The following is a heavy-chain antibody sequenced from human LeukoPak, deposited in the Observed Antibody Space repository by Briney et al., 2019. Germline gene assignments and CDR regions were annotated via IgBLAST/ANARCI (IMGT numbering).Heavy chain of an antibody. J-gene: IGHJ2*01. CDR2: VNVDGST. CDR3: ARGAKGYWYFDL. CDR1: GFTFSSYW. V-gene: IGHV3-74*01. Sequence: PGGSLRLSCAASGFTFSSYWMHWVRQAPGKGLMWVSRVNVDGSTYYADSVKGRFTVSRDNAENTLYLQVNSLGDEDTAVYYCARGAKGYWYFDLWGRGTLVTVSS.